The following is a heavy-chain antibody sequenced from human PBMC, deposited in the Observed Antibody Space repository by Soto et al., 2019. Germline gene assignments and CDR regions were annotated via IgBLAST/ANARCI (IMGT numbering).Heavy chain of an antibody. D-gene: IGHD3-10*01. CDR1: GFTVSSNY. CDR2: IYSGGST. Sequence: GGSLRLSCAASGFTVSSNYMSWVRQAPGKGLEWVSVIYSGGSTYYADSVKGRFTISRDNSKNTLYLQMNSLRAEDTAVYYCARDGLLWFGEFHYWGQGTLVTVSS. CDR3: ARDGLLWFGEFHY. V-gene: IGHV3-66*01. J-gene: IGHJ4*02.